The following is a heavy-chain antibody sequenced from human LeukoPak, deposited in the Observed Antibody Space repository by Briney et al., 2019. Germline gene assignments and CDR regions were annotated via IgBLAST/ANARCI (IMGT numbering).Heavy chain of an antibody. CDR3: ARVDSSGFTIDY. CDR1: GGSFSGYY. CDR2: IYYSGST. V-gene: IGHV4-34*01. J-gene: IGHJ4*02. D-gene: IGHD3-22*01. Sequence: SETLSLTCAVYGGSFSGYYWSWIRQPPGKGLEWIGSIYYSGSTYYNPSLKSRVTISVDTSKNQFSLKLSSVTAADTAVYYCARVDSSGFTIDYWGQGTLVTVSS.